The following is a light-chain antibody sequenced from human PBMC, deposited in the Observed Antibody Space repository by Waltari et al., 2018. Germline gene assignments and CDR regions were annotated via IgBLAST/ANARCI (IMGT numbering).Light chain of an antibody. J-gene: IGLJ2*01. CDR3: QSYDRSLSVV. CDR2: GNN. V-gene: IGLV1-40*01. Sequence: QSALTQPPSVSGAPGQRITISCTGSGSNIGAGYDVHWYQQFPGTAPKLLPSGNNTRPSGVPDRFFGSKTGTSASLAITGLQAEDEADYYCQSYDRSLSVVFGGGTKLTVL. CDR1: GSNIGAGYD.